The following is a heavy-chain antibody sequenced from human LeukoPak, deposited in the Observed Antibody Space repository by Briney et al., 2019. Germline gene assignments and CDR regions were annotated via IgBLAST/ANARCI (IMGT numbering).Heavy chain of an antibody. Sequence: PSETLSLTCTVPGYSISSGYYWGWIRQPPGKGLEWIGSIYHSGSTYYNPSLKSRVTISVDTSKNQFSLKLSSVTAADTAVYYCARDTGYSFDYWGQGTLVTVSS. D-gene: IGHD3-22*01. J-gene: IGHJ4*02. CDR3: ARDTGYSFDY. CDR1: GYSISSGYY. CDR2: IYHSGST. V-gene: IGHV4-38-2*02.